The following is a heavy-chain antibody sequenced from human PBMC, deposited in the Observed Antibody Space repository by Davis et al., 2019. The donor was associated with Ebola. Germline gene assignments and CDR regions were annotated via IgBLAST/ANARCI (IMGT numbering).Heavy chain of an antibody. CDR3: AVLAAAGIGY. CDR1: GFTFRSYW. J-gene: IGHJ4*02. Sequence: GGSLRLSCAASGFTFRSYWMSWVRQAPGKGLEWVANIKQDGSEKYYVDSVKGRFTISRDNAKNSLYLQMNSLRAEDTAVYYCAVLAAAGIGYWGQGTLVTVSS. V-gene: IGHV3-7*01. CDR2: IKQDGSEK. D-gene: IGHD6-13*01.